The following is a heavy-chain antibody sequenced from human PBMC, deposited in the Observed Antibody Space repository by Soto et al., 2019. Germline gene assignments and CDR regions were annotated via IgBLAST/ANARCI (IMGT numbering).Heavy chain of an antibody. V-gene: IGHV4-39*01. CDR2: IYYSGST. J-gene: IGHJ5*02. CDR3: ATSNWFDP. CDR1: GGSISTSGYF. Sequence: QLQLQESGPGLVKPSETLSLTCTVSGGSISTSGYFWGWIRQPPGKGLEWIGTIYYSGSTYYNPSLQRRVTISVDTSKNQFSLKLSSVTAADTAVYYCATSNWFDPWGQGTLVTVSS. D-gene: IGHD4-4*01.